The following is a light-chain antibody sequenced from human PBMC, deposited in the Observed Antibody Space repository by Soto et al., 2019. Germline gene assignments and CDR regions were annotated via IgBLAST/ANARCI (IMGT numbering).Light chain of an antibody. CDR3: QKYNSAPRT. V-gene: IGKV1-27*01. J-gene: IGKJ1*01. Sequence: DIQMTQSPSSLSASVGDRVTITCRASQGISNYLAWYQRRPGKVPKLLIYAASTLHSGVPSLFSGSGSGTDFTLTISSLQPEDVATYYCQKYNSAPRTFGQGTKVDIK. CDR2: AAS. CDR1: QGISNY.